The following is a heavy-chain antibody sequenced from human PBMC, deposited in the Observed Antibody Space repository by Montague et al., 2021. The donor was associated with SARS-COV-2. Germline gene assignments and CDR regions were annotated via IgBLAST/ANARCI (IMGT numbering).Heavy chain of an antibody. CDR2: IGSCNKNM. V-gene: IGHV1-18*01. CDR3: LRGWWGDY. D-gene: IGHD2-15*01. J-gene: IGHJ4*02. CDR1: VTASCNSG. Sequence: SVKVSCKASVTASCNSGADWESPRPSPRHERMSYIGSCNKNMNYAQKLQGRVTMTTDTPTSTAYMELRSLRSDDTAVYYCLRGWWGDYWGQGTLVTVSS.